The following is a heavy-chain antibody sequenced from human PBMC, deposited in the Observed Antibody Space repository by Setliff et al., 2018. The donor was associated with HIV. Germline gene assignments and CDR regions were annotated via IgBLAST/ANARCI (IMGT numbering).Heavy chain of an antibody. CDR2: MLPNSGNT. Sequence: ASVKVSCKTSGGTFSTYVITWVRQAPGQGLEWMGGMLPNSGNTGYAQKFQGRVTMTRNTSISTAYMELSSLRSEDTAVYYCARVTLGYHRGMDVWGQGTRSPSP. J-gene: IGHJ6*02. CDR3: ARVTLGYHRGMDV. CDR1: GGTFSTYV. V-gene: IGHV1-8*02. D-gene: IGHD5-18*01.